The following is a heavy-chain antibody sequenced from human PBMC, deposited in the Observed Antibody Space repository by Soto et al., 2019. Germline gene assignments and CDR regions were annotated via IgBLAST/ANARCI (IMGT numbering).Heavy chain of an antibody. J-gene: IGHJ6*03. V-gene: IGHV4-34*01. D-gene: IGHD6-6*01. CDR3: ARVYSSSSDYYYYMDV. CDR1: GGSFSGYY. Sequence: QVQLQQWGAGLLKPSETLSLTCAVYGGSFSGYYWSWIRQPPGKGLEWIGEINHSGSTNYNPSLKSRVTISVDTSKNQSSLKLSSVTAADTAVYYCARVYSSSSDYYYYMDVWGKGTTVTVSS. CDR2: INHSGST.